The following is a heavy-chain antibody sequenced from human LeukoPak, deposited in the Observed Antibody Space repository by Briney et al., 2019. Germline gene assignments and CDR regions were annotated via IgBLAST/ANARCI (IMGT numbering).Heavy chain of an antibody. V-gene: IGHV3-7*01. CDR2: IKQDGSEK. CDR1: GFTFSSYW. J-gene: IGHJ4*02. CDR3: ARAREINYYDSSGYPYYFDY. D-gene: IGHD3-22*01. Sequence: LPGGSLRPSCAASGFTFSSYWMSWVRQAPGKGLEWVANIKQDGSEKYYVDSVKGRFTISRDNAKNSLYLQMNSLRAEDTAVYYCARAREINYYDSSGYPYYFDYWGQGTLVTVSS.